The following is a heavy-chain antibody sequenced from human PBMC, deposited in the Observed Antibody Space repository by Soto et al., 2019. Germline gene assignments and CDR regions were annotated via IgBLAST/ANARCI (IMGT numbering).Heavy chain of an antibody. V-gene: IGHV3-23*01. CDR3: PNSFKTYYAFWSGSEWTFVCYY. D-gene: IGHD3-3*01. Sequence: PGGSLRLSCAASGFTFSSYAMSWVRQAPGKGLEWVSAISGSGGSTYYADSVKGRFTISRDNSKNTLYLQMNSLRAEDTAVYYCPNSFKTYYAFWSGSEWTFVCYYWGQGTLVTVSS. J-gene: IGHJ4*02. CDR1: GFTFSSYA. CDR2: ISGSGGST.